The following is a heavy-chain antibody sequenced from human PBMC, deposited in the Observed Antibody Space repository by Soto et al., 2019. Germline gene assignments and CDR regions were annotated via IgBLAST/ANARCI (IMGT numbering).Heavy chain of an antibody. CDR3: ARGQDYGENFDY. V-gene: IGHV1-69*13. CDR1: GCTFSSYA. Sequence: SVKVSCKASGCTFSSYAISWVRQAPGQVLEWMGGIIPIFGTANYAQKFQGRVTITADESTSTAYMELSSLRSEDTAVYYCARGQDYGENFDYWGQGTLVTVSS. J-gene: IGHJ4*02. D-gene: IGHD4-17*01. CDR2: IIPIFGTA.